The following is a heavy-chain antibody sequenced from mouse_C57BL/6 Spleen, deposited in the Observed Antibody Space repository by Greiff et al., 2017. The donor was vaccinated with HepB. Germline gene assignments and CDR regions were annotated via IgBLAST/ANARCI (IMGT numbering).Heavy chain of an antibody. V-gene: IGHV1-47*01. J-gene: IGHJ1*03. CDR3: ARNHYYGSSLYWYFDV. D-gene: IGHD1-1*01. CDR2: FHPYNDDT. Sequence: VKLQESGAELVKPGASVKMSCKASGYTFTTYPIEWMKQNHGKSLEWIGNFHPYNDDTKYNEKFKGKATLTVEKSSSTVYFELSRLTSDDSAVYYCARNHYYGSSLYWYFDVWGTGTTVTVSS. CDR1: GYTFTTYP.